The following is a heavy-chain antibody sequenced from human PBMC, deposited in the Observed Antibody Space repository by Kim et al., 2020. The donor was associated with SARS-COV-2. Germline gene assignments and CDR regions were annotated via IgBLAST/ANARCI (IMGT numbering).Heavy chain of an antibody. D-gene: IGHD2-15*01. J-gene: IGHJ6*03. CDR3: ARDRVMSWWDYYYMDV. Sequence: SVKGRFTISRDNAKNSLYLQMNSLRAEDTAVYYCARDRVMSWWDYYYMDVWGKGTTVTVSS. V-gene: IGHV3-11*01.